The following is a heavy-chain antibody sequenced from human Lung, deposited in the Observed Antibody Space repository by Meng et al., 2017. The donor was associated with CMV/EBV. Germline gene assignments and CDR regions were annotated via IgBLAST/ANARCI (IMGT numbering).Heavy chain of an antibody. Sequence: GESLKISCAASGFTFSSYWMSWVRQAPGKGVEWVANIKQDGSEKYYVDSVKGRFTISRDNAKNSLYLQMNSLRAEDTAVYYCARLVFGGAFDIWGQGTMVTVSS. CDR2: IKQDGSEK. J-gene: IGHJ3*02. CDR3: ARLVFGGAFDI. V-gene: IGHV3-7*01. D-gene: IGHD2-2*01. CDR1: GFTFSSYW.